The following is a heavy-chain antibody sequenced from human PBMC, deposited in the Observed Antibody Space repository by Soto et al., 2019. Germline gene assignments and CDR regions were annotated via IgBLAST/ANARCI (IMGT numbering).Heavy chain of an antibody. CDR3: AVIGYDLDY. D-gene: IGHD5-12*01. V-gene: IGHV1-69*06. CDR1: GDTFHRHA. CDR2: IIPMFGTA. J-gene: IGHJ4*02. Sequence: QVQLVQSGAEVKKPGSSVKVSCKGSGDTFHRHALSWVRQAPGQGLEWMGGIIPMFGTANYAQKFQGRVTITADTSTSTAYMELSSRRFEDTAFYYCAVIGYDLDYWGQGTLVAVSS.